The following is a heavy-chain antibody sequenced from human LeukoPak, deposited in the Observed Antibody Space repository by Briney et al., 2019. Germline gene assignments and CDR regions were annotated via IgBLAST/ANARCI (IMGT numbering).Heavy chain of an antibody. CDR1: GFTVSSNY. CDR3: ATQLGDYYDSSGYYYRGDY. CDR2: IYSGGST. J-gene: IGHJ4*02. V-gene: IGHV3-66*01. D-gene: IGHD3-22*01. Sequence: GGSLRLSCAASGFTVSSNYMSWVRQAPGKGLEWVSVIYSGGSTYYADSVKGRFTISRDNSKNTLYLQMNSLRAEDTAVYYCATQLGDYYDSSGYYYRGDYWGQGTLVTVSS.